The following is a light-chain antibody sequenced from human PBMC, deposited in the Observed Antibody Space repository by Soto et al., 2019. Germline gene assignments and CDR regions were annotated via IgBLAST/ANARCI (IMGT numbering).Light chain of an antibody. CDR3: QQYGSSPIT. CDR2: GAS. V-gene: IGKV3-20*01. Sequence: EIVLTQSPGTLSLSPGERATLSCRASQSVSSSYLAWYQQKPGQAPRLLIYGASSRATGIPDRFSGSGSGTHFTLTISRLAPEDFAVYYCQQYGSSPITFGPGTNVDIK. CDR1: QSVSSSY. J-gene: IGKJ3*01.